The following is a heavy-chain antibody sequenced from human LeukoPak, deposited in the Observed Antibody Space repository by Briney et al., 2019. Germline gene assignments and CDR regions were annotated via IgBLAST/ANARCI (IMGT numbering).Heavy chain of an antibody. Sequence: GGSLRLSCAASGFTFSTYSMNWVRQAPGKGLEWVPSISGSSSYIYYADSVKGRFTISRDNAKKSLYLQMNSLRAEDTAVYYCARDISEYYNSSGYRVFWGQGPLVTVSS. J-gene: IGHJ4*02. CDR3: ARDISEYYNSSGYRVF. CDR1: GFTFSTYS. V-gene: IGHV3-21*01. CDR2: ISGSSSYI. D-gene: IGHD3-22*01.